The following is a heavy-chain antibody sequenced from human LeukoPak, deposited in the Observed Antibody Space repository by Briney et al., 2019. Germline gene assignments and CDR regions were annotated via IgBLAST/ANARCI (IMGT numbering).Heavy chain of an antibody. CDR2: INPIFRTA. Sequence: ASVKVSCKASGGTFTNSAISWVRQAPGQGLEWMGGINPIFRTANYAQQFQDRVTIIADESTSTAYMELSLLKFEVTAVYYCARGGGIFGVLTTAHYYGIDVWGQGTTVTVSS. CDR3: ARGGGIFGVLTTAHYYGIDV. J-gene: IGHJ6*02. V-gene: IGHV1-69*13. D-gene: IGHD3-3*01. CDR1: GGTFTNSA.